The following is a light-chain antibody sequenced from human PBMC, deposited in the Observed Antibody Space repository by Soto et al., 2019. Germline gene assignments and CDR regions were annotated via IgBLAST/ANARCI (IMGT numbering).Light chain of an antibody. CDR3: QQTYSTLDS. J-gene: IGKJ2*03. CDR1: QSIRTY. CDR2: TAS. V-gene: IGKV1-39*01. Sequence: IQVTQSPSSLSASVGDRVTITCRASQSIRTYLNWYQQRPGKPPKLLMHTASTLQTGVPSRFSGGGSGTDFTLTISSLQPEDFATYYCQQTYSTLDSFGQGTKLEIK.